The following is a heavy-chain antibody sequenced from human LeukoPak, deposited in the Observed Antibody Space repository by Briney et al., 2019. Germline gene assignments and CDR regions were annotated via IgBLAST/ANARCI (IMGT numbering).Heavy chain of an antibody. CDR3: ARPPYYYGSGSYYKYFDY. J-gene: IGHJ4*02. CDR1: GGSFSGYY. CDR2: INHSGST. V-gene: IGHV4-34*01. D-gene: IGHD3-10*01. Sequence: SETLSLTCAVYGGSFSGYYWSWIRQPPGKGLEWIGEINHSGSTNYNPSLKSQVTISVDTSKNQFSLKLSSVTAADTAAYYCARPPYYYGSGSYYKYFDYWGQGTLVTVSS.